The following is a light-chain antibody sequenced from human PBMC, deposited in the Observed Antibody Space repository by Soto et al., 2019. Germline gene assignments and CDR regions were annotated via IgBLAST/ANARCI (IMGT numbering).Light chain of an antibody. CDR3: CSYGGRYTSYV. CDR1: SSDVGGYNY. Sequence: QSVLTQPRSVSGSPGQSVTISCTGTSSDVGGYNYVSWYQHHPGKGPKLMIYDVNRRPLGVPDRFSGSKSGNTASLTISGLQAEDEADYYCCSYGGRYTSYVFGTGTKVTVL. CDR2: DVN. V-gene: IGLV2-11*01. J-gene: IGLJ1*01.